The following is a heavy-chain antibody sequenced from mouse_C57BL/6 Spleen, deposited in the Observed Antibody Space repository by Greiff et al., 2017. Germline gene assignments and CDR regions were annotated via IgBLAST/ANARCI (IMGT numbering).Heavy chain of an antibody. Sequence: QVHVKQPGAELVKPGASVKLSCKASGYTFTSYWMQWVKQRPGQGLEWIGEIDPSDSYTNYNQKFKGKATLTVDTSSSTAYMQLSSLTSEDSAVYYCARGYYGSSYVDYWGQGTTLTVSS. J-gene: IGHJ2*01. D-gene: IGHD1-1*01. CDR3: ARGYYGSSYVDY. CDR2: IDPSDSYT. CDR1: GYTFTSYW. V-gene: IGHV1-50*01.